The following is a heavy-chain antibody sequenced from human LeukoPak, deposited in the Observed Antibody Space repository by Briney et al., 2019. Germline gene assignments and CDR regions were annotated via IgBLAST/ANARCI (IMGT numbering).Heavy chain of an antibody. CDR1: GFTVSSNY. D-gene: IGHD2-15*01. CDR2: IYSGGST. J-gene: IGHJ4*02. CDR3: ARGYCSGGSCYFDY. Sequence: GGSLRLSCAASGFTVSSNYMSWVRQAPGKGLEWVSFIYSGGSTYYADSVKGRFTISRDNSKNTLYLQMNSLKAEDTAVYYCARGYCSGGSCYFDYWGRGTLVTVSS. V-gene: IGHV3-66*01.